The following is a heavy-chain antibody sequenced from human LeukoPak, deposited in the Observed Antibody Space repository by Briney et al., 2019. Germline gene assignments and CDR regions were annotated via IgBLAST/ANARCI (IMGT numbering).Heavy chain of an antibody. CDR3: ARVLLGMSAFDL. V-gene: IGHV3-21*06. Sequence: PGGSLRLSCVASGFTFSDYTMHWVRKAPGKALEWVSSINSGNNYIYYADSVKGRFTISRDNAKNSLFLQMNSLRADDTAVYSCARVLLGMSAFDLWGQGAMVSVSS. J-gene: IGHJ3*01. CDR2: INSGNNYI. CDR1: GFTFSDYT. D-gene: IGHD3-9*01.